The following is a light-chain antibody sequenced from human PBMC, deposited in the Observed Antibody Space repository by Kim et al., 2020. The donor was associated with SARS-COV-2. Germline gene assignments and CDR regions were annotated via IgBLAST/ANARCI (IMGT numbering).Light chain of an antibody. CDR1: QSVATD. Sequence: EIVMTQSPATLSVSPGERATLSCRASQSVATDLAWYQQKPGQAPRLLIFGASTRATGISARFSGSGSGTQFTLTISSLRSEDFAVYYCQQYNNWPPITFGQGTRLDIK. CDR3: QQYNNWPPIT. J-gene: IGKJ5*01. V-gene: IGKV3-15*01. CDR2: GAS.